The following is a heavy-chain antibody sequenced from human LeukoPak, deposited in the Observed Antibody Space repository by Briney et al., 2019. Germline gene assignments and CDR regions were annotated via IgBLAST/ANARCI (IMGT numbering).Heavy chain of an antibody. CDR2: IYHTGHT. CDR1: GGSISGGGYS. CDR3: ARAFFLREAPGSWFDP. D-gene: IGHD3-10*01. Sequence: PSQTLSLTCAVSGGSISGGGYSWNWIRQPPGKGLEWIGYIYHTGHTFYNPSLKSRVTMSVDRSNNQFSLRLTSVTAADTAVYYCARAFFLREAPGSWFDPWGQGTLVTVSS. V-gene: IGHV4-30-2*01. J-gene: IGHJ5*02.